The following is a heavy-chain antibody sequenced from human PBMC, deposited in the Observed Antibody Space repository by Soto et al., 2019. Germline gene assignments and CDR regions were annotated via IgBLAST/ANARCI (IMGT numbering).Heavy chain of an antibody. CDR3: AREYYYGSGFIDDAVDI. D-gene: IGHD3-10*01. CDR1: GFTFSSYW. CDR2: IKQDGSEK. V-gene: IGHV3-7*03. Sequence: GGSLRLSCAASGFTFSSYWMSWVRQAPGKGLEWVANIKQDGSEKYYVDPVKGRFTISRDNAKNSLYLQMNSLRAEDTAVYYCAREYYYGSGFIDDAVDIWGQGTMVTFSS. J-gene: IGHJ3*02.